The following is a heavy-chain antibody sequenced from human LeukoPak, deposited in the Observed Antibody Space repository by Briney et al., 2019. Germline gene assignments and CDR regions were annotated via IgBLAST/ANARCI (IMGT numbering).Heavy chain of an antibody. J-gene: IGHJ4*02. V-gene: IGHV1-18*01. CDR3: ARDMYYYGSGSLHFDY. CDR2: ISAYNGNT. D-gene: IGHD3-10*01. CDR1: GYTFTSYG. Sequence: ASVKVSCKASGYTFTSYGISWVRQAPGQGLEWMGWISAYNGNTNYAQKLQGRVTMTTDTSTSTAYMELRSLRSDDTAVYYCARDMYYYGSGSLHFDYWGQGTLVTVSS.